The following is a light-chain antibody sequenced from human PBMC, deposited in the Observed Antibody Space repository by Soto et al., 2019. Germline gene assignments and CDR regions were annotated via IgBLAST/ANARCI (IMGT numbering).Light chain of an antibody. Sequence: DIQMTQSPSSLSASVGDRVTLTCRASETISTFLNWYQHKPGRAPKLLIYAASRLQSGVPSRFSGSGSGTDFTLTINGLQPEDFASYYCQQTYSAPWTFGQGTTVEIK. V-gene: IGKV1-39*01. J-gene: IGKJ1*01. CDR3: QQTYSAPWT. CDR1: ETISTF. CDR2: AAS.